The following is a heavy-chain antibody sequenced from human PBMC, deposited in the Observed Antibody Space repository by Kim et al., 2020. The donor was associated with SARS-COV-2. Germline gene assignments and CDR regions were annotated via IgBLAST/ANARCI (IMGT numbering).Heavy chain of an antibody. CDR3: TRGEYYDYVWGSTVFYFDY. CDR2: IRSKAYGGTT. J-gene: IGHJ4*02. Sequence: GGSLRLSCTASGFTFGDYAMSWFRQAPGKGLEWVGFIRSKAYGGTTEYAASVKGRFTISRDDSKSIAYLQMNSLKTEDTAVYYCTRGEYYDYVWGSTVFYFDYWGQGTLITVSS. V-gene: IGHV3-49*03. CDR1: GFTFGDYA. D-gene: IGHD3-16*01.